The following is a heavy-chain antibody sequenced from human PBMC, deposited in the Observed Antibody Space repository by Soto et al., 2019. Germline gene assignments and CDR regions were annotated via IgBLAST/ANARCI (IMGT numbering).Heavy chain of an antibody. CDR3: ARVPTPTHGDSNKNNFLDP. V-gene: IGHV1-18*04. D-gene: IGHD3-10*01. CDR1: GYTFVDYV. CDR2: SSPYNGNT. J-gene: IGHJ5*02. Sequence: ASVKVSCKASGYTFVDYVFSWVRQAPGQGVEWMGWSSPYNGNTHYVETFQGRVTMTTDTSTSTAFMELRTLTSDDTPVYYCARVPTPTHGDSNKNNFLDPWGQGTLVTVSS.